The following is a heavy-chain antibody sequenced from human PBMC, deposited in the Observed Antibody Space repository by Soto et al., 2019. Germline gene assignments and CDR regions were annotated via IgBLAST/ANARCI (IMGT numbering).Heavy chain of an antibody. Sequence: PGGSLRLSCAASGFAFSNHAMTWVRQAPGKGLEWVSVISGSGGYIKYADSVKGRFTISRDNSKNTLYLQMNSLSAEDTAVYYCAKDGAYGAFFDYWGQGTLVTVPQ. J-gene: IGHJ4*02. CDR1: GFAFSNHA. CDR3: AKDGAYGAFFDY. V-gene: IGHV3-23*01. D-gene: IGHD4-17*01. CDR2: ISGSGGYI.